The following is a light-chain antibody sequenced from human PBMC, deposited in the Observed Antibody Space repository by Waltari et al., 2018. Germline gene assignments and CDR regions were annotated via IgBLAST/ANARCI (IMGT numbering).Light chain of an antibody. CDR3: CSYTTSDTYV. CDR2: GVT. V-gene: IGLV2-14*03. J-gene: IGLJ1*01. CDR1: SSDVGAYNY. Sequence: QSAPTQPPSVSGSPGQSVTISCTGTSSDVGAYNYVSWYQQHPGKAPKLIIYGVTNRPSGVSDRFSGSKSGNTASLTISGLQPEDEAIYYCCSYTTSDTYVFGAGARLTVL.